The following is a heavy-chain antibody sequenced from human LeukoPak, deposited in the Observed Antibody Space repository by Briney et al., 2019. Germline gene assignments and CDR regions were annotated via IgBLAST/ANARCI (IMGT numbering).Heavy chain of an antibody. V-gene: IGHV4-59*07. D-gene: IGHD6-19*01. CDR1: GGSISSYY. CDR2: IYYSGST. J-gene: IGHJ4*02. Sequence: SDTLALTCTVSGGSISSYYWSWIRQPPGKGLEWIGYIYYSGSTNYNPSLKSRVTISVDTSKNQFSLKLSSVTAADTAVYYCARYIAVAAYFDYWGQGTLVTVSS. CDR3: ARYIAVAAYFDY.